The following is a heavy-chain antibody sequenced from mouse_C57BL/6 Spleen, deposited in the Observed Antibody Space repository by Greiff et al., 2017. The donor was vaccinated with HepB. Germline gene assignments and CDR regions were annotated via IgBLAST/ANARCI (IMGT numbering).Heavy chain of an antibody. CDR1: GYTFTSYW. D-gene: IGHD2-5*01. Sequence: VQLQQPGAELVKPGASVKMSCKASGYTFTSYWITWVKQRPGQGLEWIGDIYPGSGSTNYNEKFKSKATLTVDTSSSTAYMQLSSLTSEDSEVYYCARGNSNYGIDYWGQGTTLTVSS. V-gene: IGHV1-55*01. J-gene: IGHJ2*01. CDR3: ARGNSNYGIDY. CDR2: IYPGSGST.